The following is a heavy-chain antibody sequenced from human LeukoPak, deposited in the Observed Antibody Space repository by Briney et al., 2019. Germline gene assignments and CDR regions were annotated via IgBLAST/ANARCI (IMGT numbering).Heavy chain of an antibody. CDR3: AKDGTYDYVWGSYRPSDY. Sequence: GGSLRLSCAASGFTFSSYGMHWVRQAPGKGLEWVAFIRYGGSNEYYVDSVKGRFTISRDNSKNTLYLQMNSLRAEDTAVYYCAKDGTYDYVWGSYRPSDYWGQGTLVTPSS. D-gene: IGHD3-16*02. CDR2: IRYGGSNE. CDR1: GFTFSSYG. J-gene: IGHJ4*02. V-gene: IGHV3-30*02.